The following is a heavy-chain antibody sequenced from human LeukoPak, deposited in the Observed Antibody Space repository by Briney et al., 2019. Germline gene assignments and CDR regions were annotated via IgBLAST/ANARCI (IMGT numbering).Heavy chain of an antibody. V-gene: IGHV4-34*01. CDR3: GTYYGSGYRFDY. J-gene: IGHJ4*02. CDR1: GGSFSAYY. Sequence: SETLSLTCAVYGGSFSAYYWSWIRQPPGKGLEWIGEINHSGSTNYNPSLKSRVTISVDTSKNQFSLKLTSVTAADTAVYYCGTYYGSGYRFDYWGQGALVTVSS. CDR2: INHSGST. D-gene: IGHD3-10*01.